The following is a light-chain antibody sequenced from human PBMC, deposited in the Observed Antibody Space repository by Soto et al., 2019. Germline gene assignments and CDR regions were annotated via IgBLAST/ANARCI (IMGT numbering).Light chain of an antibody. CDR3: SSYAGSNNFVV. CDR2: EVS. Sequence: QSALTQPPSASGSPGQSVTISCTGTSSDVGGYNYVSWYQQHPGKAPKLMIYEVSKRPSGVTDRFSGSKSGNTASLTVSGLQAEDGADYYCSSYAGSNNFVVFGGGTKLTVL. CDR1: SSDVGGYNY. J-gene: IGLJ2*01. V-gene: IGLV2-8*01.